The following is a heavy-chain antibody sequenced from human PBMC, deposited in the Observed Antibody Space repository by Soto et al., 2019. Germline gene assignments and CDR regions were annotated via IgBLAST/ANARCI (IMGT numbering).Heavy chain of an antibody. CDR1: GFTFSSYA. D-gene: IGHD4-4*01. CDR3: ARGDYSNYGMDV. V-gene: IGHV3-30-3*01. CDR2: ISYDGSNK. Sequence: QVQLVESGGGVVKPGRSLRLSCAASGFTFSSYAMHWVRQAPGKGLEWVAVISYDGSNKYYADSVKGRFTISRDNSKNTLYLQMNSLRAEDSAVYYCARGDYSNYGMDVWGQGTTVTVSS. J-gene: IGHJ6*02.